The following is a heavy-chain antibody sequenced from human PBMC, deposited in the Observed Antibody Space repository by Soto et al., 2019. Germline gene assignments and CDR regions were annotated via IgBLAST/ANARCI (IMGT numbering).Heavy chain of an antibody. J-gene: IGHJ5*02. CDR2: FYSSGSI. D-gene: IGHD6-19*01. Sequence: SETLSLTCFVSGYSITAGDYYWSWIRHHPGKGLEWIGSFYSSGSIIYNPSLRSRVTMSGDTSMNQFSMSLTSVTAADTARYYCARMYISGSCCFHPWGQGTLVTVSS. V-gene: IGHV4-38-2*01. CDR1: GYSITAGDYY. CDR3: ARMYISGSCCFHP.